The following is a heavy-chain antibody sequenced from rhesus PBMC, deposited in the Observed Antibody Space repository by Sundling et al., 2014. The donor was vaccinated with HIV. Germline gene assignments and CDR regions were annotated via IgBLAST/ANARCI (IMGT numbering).Heavy chain of an antibody. D-gene: IGHD6-13*01. CDR3: ARYSSWSYFFDY. V-gene: IGHV3S42*01. Sequence: EVQLVETGGGLVQPGGSLKLSCAASGFPFSSYVLSWVRQPPGKGLEWVSAINNDGGSTYYADSVKGRFTISRDNSKKTLSLQMNSLRPEDTAVYYCARYSSWSYFFDYWGQGVLVTVSS. CDR2: INNDGGST. J-gene: IGHJ4*01. CDR1: GFPFSSYV.